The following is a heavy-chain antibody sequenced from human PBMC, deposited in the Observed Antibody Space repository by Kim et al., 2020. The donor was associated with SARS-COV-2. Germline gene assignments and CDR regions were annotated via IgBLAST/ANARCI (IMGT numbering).Heavy chain of an antibody. CDR1: GGSFSGYY. Sequence: SETLSLTCAVYGGSFSGYYWSWIRQPPGKGLEWIGEVNNSGSSNYNPSLKSRVTISVDTSKNEFSLKLTSVTAADTAVYYCSTGGNYCSGGWCFDYWG. D-gene: IGHD2-15*01. CDR3: STGGNYCSGGWCFDY. CDR2: VNNSGSS. V-gene: IGHV4-34*01. J-gene: IGHJ4*01.